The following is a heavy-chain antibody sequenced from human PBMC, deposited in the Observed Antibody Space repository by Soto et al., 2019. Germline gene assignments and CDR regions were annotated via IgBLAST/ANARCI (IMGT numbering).Heavy chain of an antibody. CDR1: GGSISNYY. Sequence: SETLSLTCTVSGGSISNYYWIWIRQPPGKGLEWIGYFYYTGITNYNPSLKSRISMSVDTSKNQFSLKLSSVTAADTAVYYCARHVVESLSFGEGAHEFYYLCHGTLVTISS. J-gene: IGHJ4*01. CDR2: FYYTGIT. CDR3: ARHVVESLSFGEGAHEFYY. V-gene: IGHV4-59*08. D-gene: IGHD3-10*01.